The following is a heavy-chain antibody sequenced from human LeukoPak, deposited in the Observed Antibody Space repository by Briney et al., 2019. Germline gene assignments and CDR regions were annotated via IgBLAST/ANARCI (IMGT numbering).Heavy chain of an antibody. Sequence: ASVKVSCNASGYTFNRNAINWVRQAPGQGLEWMGWINTKTGTPTYAQGFTGRFVFSLDISVTTAYLQISNLKAEDTAFYYCATRSPSADAFDIWGQGTMVTVSS. CDR1: GYTFNRNA. J-gene: IGHJ3*02. CDR2: INTKTGTP. CDR3: ATRSPSADAFDI. V-gene: IGHV7-4-1*02.